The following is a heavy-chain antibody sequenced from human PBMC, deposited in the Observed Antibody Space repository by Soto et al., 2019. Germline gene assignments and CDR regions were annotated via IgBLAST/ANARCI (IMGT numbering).Heavy chain of an antibody. V-gene: IGHV3-30-3*01. CDR2: ISFDGSTE. CDR1: GFTFISYA. J-gene: IGHJ6*02. D-gene: IGHD3-10*01. CDR3: ARSRHGSGSYTHFYYGLDV. Sequence: GGSLRLSCAASGFTFISYAMHWVRQAPGKGLEWVAVISFDGSTEYYADSVKGRFTISRDNSKNTVYLQMNSLRPEDTAVYYCARSRHGSGSYTHFYYGLDVWGQGTSVTVSS.